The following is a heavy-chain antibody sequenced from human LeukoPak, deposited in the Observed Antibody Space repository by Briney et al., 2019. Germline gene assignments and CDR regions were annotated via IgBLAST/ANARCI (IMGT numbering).Heavy chain of an antibody. V-gene: IGHV3-23*01. D-gene: IGHD1-26*01. J-gene: IGHJ4*02. Sequence: PGGSLRLSCAASGFTFGSFAMSWVRQTPGKGLEWASTISDSGGSTYYADSVKGRFTVSRDNSKDTMYLQMNSLRAEDTAVYYCGKHGWEWEPLGWGQGTLVTVSS. CDR2: ISDSGGST. CDR1: GFTFGSFA. CDR3: GKHGWEWEPLG.